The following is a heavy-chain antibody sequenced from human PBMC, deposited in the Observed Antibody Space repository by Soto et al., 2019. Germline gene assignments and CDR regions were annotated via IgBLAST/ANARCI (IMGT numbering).Heavy chain of an antibody. D-gene: IGHD6-19*01. CDR1: GDSFNNYP. Sequence: SVKVSCKASGDSFNNYPVTWVRQAPGQGLEWMGGIIPALGTINYAQKFEGRVILTADTSTNTAYMELSSLRPEDTAVYYCASSYGISWYGDYWGQGTLVTVSS. V-gene: IGHV1-69*06. J-gene: IGHJ4*02. CDR3: ASSYGISWYGDY. CDR2: IIPALGTI.